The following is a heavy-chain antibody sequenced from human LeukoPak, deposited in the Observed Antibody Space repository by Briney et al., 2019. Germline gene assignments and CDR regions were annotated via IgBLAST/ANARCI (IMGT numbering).Heavy chain of an antibody. CDR1: GGSFCGYY. Sequence: SETLSLTCAVYGGSFCGYYWSWIRQPPGKGLEWIGEINHSGSTNYNPSLKSRVTISVDTSKNQFSLKLSSVTAADTAVYYCARGPIRPGWLVSHRAFDIWGQGTMVTVSS. D-gene: IGHD6-19*01. V-gene: IGHV4-34*01. CDR3: ARGPIRPGWLVSHRAFDI. CDR2: INHSGST. J-gene: IGHJ3*02.